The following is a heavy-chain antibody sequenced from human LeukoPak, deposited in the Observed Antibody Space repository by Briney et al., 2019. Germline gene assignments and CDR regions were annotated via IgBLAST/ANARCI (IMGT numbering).Heavy chain of an antibody. CDR3: ARVTVPPNAFDI. Sequence: TGGSLRLSCAASGFTFSSYSMNWVRQAPGKGLEWVSSISSSSSYIYYADSVKGRFTISRDNAKNSLYLQMNSLRAEETALYYCARVTVPPNAFDIWGQGTMVTVSP. J-gene: IGHJ3*02. CDR1: GFTFSSYS. D-gene: IGHD4-17*01. V-gene: IGHV3-21*01. CDR2: ISSSSSYI.